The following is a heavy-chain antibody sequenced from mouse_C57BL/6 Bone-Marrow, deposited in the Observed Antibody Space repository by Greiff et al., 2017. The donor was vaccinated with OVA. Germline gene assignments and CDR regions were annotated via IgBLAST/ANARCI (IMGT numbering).Heavy chain of an antibody. V-gene: IGHV1-64*01. D-gene: IGHD2-2*01. CDR1: GYTFTSYW. CDR3: ARKGGYVWYFDV. Sequence: VQLQQPGAELVKPGASVKLSCKASGYTFTSYWMHLVKQRPGQGLEWIGMIHPNSGSTNYNEKFKSKATLTVDKSSSTAYMQLSSLTSEDSAVYYCARKGGYVWYFDVWGTGTTVTVSS. J-gene: IGHJ1*03. CDR2: IHPNSGST.